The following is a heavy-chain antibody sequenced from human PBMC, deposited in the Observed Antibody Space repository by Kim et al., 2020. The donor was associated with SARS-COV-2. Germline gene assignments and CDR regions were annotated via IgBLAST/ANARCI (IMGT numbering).Heavy chain of an antibody. J-gene: IGHJ4*02. D-gene: IGHD3-10*01. CDR3: ARPWGGSGSYLY. Sequence: SETLSLTRTVSGGSISSSSYYWGWIRRPPGKGLEWIGSIYYTGTTYYNPSLKSRVTISVDTSKNQISLKMNSVTPADTAVDYCARPWGGSGSYLYSGQG. CDR2: IYYTGTT. CDR1: GGSISSSSYY. V-gene: IGHV4-39*01.